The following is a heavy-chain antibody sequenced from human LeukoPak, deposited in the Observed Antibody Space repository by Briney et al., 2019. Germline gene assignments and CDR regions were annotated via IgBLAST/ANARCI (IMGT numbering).Heavy chain of an antibody. J-gene: IGHJ4*02. CDR2: VFYTGST. CDR3: ARLRADAVGYYFDY. V-gene: IGHV4-61*01. D-gene: IGHD2-8*01. CDR1: GGPVSSGSYY. Sequence: SESLSLTCTVSGGPVSSGSYYWSWIRQPPGKGLEWIGNVFYTGSTIYNPSLKSRVTISVDTSKNQLSLKLSSVTAADTTVYYCARLRADAVGYYFDYWGQGTQVTVSS.